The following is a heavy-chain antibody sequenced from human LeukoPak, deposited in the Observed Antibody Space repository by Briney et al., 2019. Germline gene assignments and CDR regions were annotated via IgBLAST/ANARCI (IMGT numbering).Heavy chain of an antibody. V-gene: IGHV4-30-4*08. D-gene: IGHD2-21*01. CDR1: GASISSGAYY. J-gene: IGHJ4*02. CDR2: IYYSGTT. Sequence: KPSQTLSLTCTVSGASISSGAYYWSWFRQPPGKGLEWIGYIYYSGTTYYNPSLKSRITISVDTSKNQFSLKLSSVTAADTAVYYCARDDQFRWFDYWGQGTLVTVSS. CDR3: ARDDQFRWFDY.